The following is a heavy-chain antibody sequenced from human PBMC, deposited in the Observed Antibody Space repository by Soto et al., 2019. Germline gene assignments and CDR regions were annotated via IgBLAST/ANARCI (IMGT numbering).Heavy chain of an antibody. D-gene: IGHD6-13*01. V-gene: IGHV1-3*01. CDR1: GYTFTSYA. CDR2: INAGNGNT. Sequence: ASVKVSCKASGYTFTSYAMHWVRQAPGQRLEWMGWINAGNGNTKYSQKFQGRVTITRDTSASIAYMELSSLRSEDTAVYYCARRGAAAGFDYWGQGTLVTVSS. J-gene: IGHJ4*02. CDR3: ARRGAAAGFDY.